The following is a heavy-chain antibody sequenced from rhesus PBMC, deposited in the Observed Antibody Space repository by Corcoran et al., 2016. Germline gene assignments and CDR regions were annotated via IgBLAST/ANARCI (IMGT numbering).Heavy chain of an antibody. V-gene: IGHV3-136*01. Sequence: EVQLVESGGGLVKPGGSLRLSCAASGFTFSSYDMSWVPPAPGKGLEWVSYISYTGKTQYDADSVKGRFTISRDNAKNSLSLQMSSLRAEDTAVYYCTSEVDGYFDYWGQGVLVTVSS. CDR3: TSEVDGYFDY. CDR1: GFTFSSYD. J-gene: IGHJ4*01. D-gene: IGHD3-40*01. CDR2: ISYTGKTQ.